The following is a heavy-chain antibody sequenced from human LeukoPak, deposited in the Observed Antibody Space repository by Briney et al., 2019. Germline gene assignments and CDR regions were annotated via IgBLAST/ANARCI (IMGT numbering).Heavy chain of an antibody. V-gene: IGHV3-23*01. CDR2: ISASGVST. CDR3: ARDLILSRILNY. J-gene: IGHJ4*02. CDR1: GFTFSSYA. Sequence: GGSLRLSCAASGFTFSSYAMSWVRQAPGKGLEWVSAISASGVSTYYADSVKGRFTISRDNSKNTLYLQMNSLRAEDTAVYYCARDLILSRILNYWGQGTLVTVSS. D-gene: IGHD2-15*01.